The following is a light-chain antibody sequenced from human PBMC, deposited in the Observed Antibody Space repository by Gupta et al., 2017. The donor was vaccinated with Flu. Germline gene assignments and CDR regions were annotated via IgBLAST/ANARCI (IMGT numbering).Light chain of an antibody. V-gene: IGKV1-16*02. J-gene: IGKJ4*01. Sequence: DIHMTRSQSSLTASLADRVTITCRASQDISIYLAWFQQKPGKATKSLIYAASSLQSWVPSKLSGSGSGTDVTLTISSLQPEDFATYYCQQYSSYPLTFGGGTKVEIK. CDR3: QQYSSYPLT. CDR1: QDISIY. CDR2: AAS.